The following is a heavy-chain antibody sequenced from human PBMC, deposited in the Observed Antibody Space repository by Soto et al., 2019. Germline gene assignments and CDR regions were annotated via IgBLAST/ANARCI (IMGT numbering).Heavy chain of an antibody. D-gene: IGHD5-12*01. Sequence: EVQLLQSGGNLGQPGGSLRLSCVGSGFTFDPYPMSWVRQAPGKGLQWVSAISGSGGATYYADSVKGRFTISRDTSKNSLYLQMDSLRAEDTAIYYCAKGPDGYRESWGQGSLVTVSS. CDR1: GFTFDPYP. CDR2: ISGSGGAT. J-gene: IGHJ5*02. CDR3: AKGPDGYRES. V-gene: IGHV3-23*01.